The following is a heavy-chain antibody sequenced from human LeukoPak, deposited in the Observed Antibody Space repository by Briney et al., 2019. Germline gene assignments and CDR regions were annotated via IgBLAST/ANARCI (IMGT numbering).Heavy chain of an antibody. CDR1: GFTFSSYS. CDR2: LSSSGTTI. V-gene: IGHV3-48*02. J-gene: IGHJ4*02. Sequence: GGSLRLFCAVSGFTFSSYSMNWLRDTLGKGLQWVSYLSSSGTTIYYADSVKGRFTISRDNVKNSLYLQMDSLRDEDTAIYYCARMDRGAYNSPYYFDYWGEGTLVTVSS. CDR3: ARMDRGAYNSPYYFDY. D-gene: IGHD5-24*01.